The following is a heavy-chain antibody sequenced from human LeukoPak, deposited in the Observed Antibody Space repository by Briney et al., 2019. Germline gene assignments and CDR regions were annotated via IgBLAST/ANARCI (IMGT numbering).Heavy chain of an antibody. CDR1: GGSFSGYY. Sequence: NPSETLSLTCAVYGGSFSGYYWSWIRQPPGKGLEWIGEINHSGSTNYNPSLKSRVTISEDMSRNQFSLKLSSVTAADTAVYYCAQGRAAFYWGQGTLVTVSS. D-gene: IGHD6-25*01. CDR3: AQGRAAFY. V-gene: IGHV4-34*01. CDR2: INHSGST. J-gene: IGHJ4*02.